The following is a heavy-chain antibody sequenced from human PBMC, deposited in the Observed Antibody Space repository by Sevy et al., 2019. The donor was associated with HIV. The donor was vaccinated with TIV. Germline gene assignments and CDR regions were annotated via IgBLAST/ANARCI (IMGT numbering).Heavy chain of an antibody. Sequence: GGPLRLSCAISGFIVNDKYIIWVRQAPGKGLEWVSVIFSSGSTYYADSAKGRFTISRDNSKHAVDLQMTSVRAEDTAVYYCVSLFLSYRSGWSYFDSWGQGTLVTVS. J-gene: IGHJ5*01. CDR2: IFSSGST. CDR1: GFIVNDKY. D-gene: IGHD6-19*01. CDR3: VSLFLSYRSGWSYFDS. V-gene: IGHV3-66*02.